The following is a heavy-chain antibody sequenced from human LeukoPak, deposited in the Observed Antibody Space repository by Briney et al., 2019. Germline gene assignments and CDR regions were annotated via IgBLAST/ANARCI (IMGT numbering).Heavy chain of an antibody. D-gene: IGHD1-14*01. CDR3: AKGNLPYYWYFDL. Sequence: GGSLRLSCAACGFTVSSYWMHGVRQARGKGLVWVSRISSDGKTTNYADSERGLFTISRDNSKNPLYLQMNSPRAEDTAVYYCAKGNLPYYWYFDLWGRGTLVTVSS. CDR2: ISSDGKTT. CDR1: GFTVSSYW. J-gene: IGHJ2*01. V-gene: IGHV3-74*01.